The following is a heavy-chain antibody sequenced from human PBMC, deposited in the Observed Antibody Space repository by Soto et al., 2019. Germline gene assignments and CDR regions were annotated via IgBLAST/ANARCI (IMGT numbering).Heavy chain of an antibody. V-gene: IGHV3-74*01. D-gene: IGHD2-15*01. Sequence: EVKLVESGGGLVQPGGSLRLSCAASRFTFSSYLMHWVRQAPGKGLVWVSRINSDGSSTSYADSVKGRFTISRDNAKNTLYLQMNSLRAEDTAVYYCVSTSLVVAATTREDYWGQGTLVTVSS. CDR2: INSDGSST. CDR1: RFTFSSYL. J-gene: IGHJ4*02. CDR3: VSTSLVVAATTREDY.